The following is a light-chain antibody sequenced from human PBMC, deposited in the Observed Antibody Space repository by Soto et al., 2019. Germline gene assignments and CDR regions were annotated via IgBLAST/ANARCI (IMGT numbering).Light chain of an antibody. CDR1: QSVSSNY. Sequence: EIVLTQSPGTLSLSPGERATLSCRASQSVSSNYFAWYQQKPGQARRLVIYGASSRATGIPDRFSGSGSGTDFTLTISRLVPEDFALYSCQLYGFSPLYTFGQGTKLEIK. V-gene: IGKV3-20*01. CDR2: GAS. CDR3: QLYGFSPLYT. J-gene: IGKJ2*01.